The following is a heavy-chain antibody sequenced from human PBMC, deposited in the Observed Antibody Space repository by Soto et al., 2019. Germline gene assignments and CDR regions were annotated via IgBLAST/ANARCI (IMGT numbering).Heavy chain of an antibody. J-gene: IGHJ4*02. D-gene: IGHD1-20*01. Sequence: QVQLQESGSRLVKPSETLSLTCSVSGVSVTGYYWTWIRHSPGKGLEWIGYVYHTGNTYYNPSLKSRVTISLDTSKNQVSLRLRSVTAADTAVYYCAREQYNWKLWGQGTLVTVSS. V-gene: IGHV4-59*02. CDR1: GVSVTGYY. CDR3: AREQYNWKL. CDR2: VYHTGNT.